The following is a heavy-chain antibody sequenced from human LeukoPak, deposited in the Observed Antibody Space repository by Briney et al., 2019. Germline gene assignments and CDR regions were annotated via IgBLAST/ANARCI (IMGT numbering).Heavy chain of an antibody. CDR2: IIPIFGTA. D-gene: IGHD2-15*01. CDR3: ARDRPRWPFDP. CDR1: GSTFSSYA. J-gene: IGHJ5*02. V-gene: IGHV1-69*05. Sequence: ASVKVSCKASGSTFSSYAISWVRQAPGQGLEWMGRIIPIFGTANYAQKFQGRVTITTDESTSTAYMELSSLRSEDTAGYYCARDRPRWPFDPWGQGTLVTVS.